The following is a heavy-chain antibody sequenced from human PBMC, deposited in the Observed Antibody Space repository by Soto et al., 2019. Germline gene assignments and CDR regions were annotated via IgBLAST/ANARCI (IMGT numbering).Heavy chain of an antibody. V-gene: IGHV3-53*01. J-gene: IGHJ4*02. CDR1: GFSVIATS. CDR2: MHRGGST. D-gene: IGHD5-18*01. CDR3: ARVNTTLVDHFDC. Sequence: LRLSCVVSGFSVIATSIFWVRQATGKGLEWVSLMHRGGSTDNADSVKGRFTTSRDKSKNTLYLHMNGLRVEDTAVYYCARVNTTLVDHFDCWGQGTLVTVSS.